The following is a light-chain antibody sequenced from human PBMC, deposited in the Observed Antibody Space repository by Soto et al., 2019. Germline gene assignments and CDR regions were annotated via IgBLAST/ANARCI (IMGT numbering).Light chain of an antibody. CDR2: AAS. CDR3: QQLDSYPWT. V-gene: IGKV1-9*01. Sequence: DIQLTQSPSFLSASVGDRVTITCRASQGINTNLAWYQQKPGKVPKLLIYAASTLQSGVPSRFSGSGSGTEFTLTISSLQPEDFTTYYCQQLDSYPWTFGQGTRVEIK. CDR1: QGINTN. J-gene: IGKJ1*01.